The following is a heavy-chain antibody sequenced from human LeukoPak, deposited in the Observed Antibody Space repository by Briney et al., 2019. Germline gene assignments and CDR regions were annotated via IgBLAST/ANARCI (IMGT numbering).Heavy chain of an antibody. CDR2: ISSSSSYI. J-gene: IGHJ4*02. V-gene: IGHV3-21*01. Sequence: GGSLRLSCVISGFTFSSYSMNWVRQAPGKGLEWVSSISSSSSYIYYADSVKGRFTISRDNAKNSLYLQMNSLRAEDTAVYYCARDLRAMVRGVIPSAPDYWGQGTLVTVSS. D-gene: IGHD3-10*01. CDR1: GFTFSSYS. CDR3: ARDLRAMVRGVIPSAPDY.